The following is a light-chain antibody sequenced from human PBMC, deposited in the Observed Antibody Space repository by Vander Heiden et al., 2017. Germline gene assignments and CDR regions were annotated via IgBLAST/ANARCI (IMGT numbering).Light chain of an antibody. CDR3: AAWDDSLSGRV. Sequence: QSVQTQPPSASGTPGQRVTISCPESSSYVGHNYVYCYQQLPGTTPHLLIFSNNPRPSGVPARCSGSKSGTSASLAISGLRSADEADYYCAAWDDSLSGRVFGGGTKLTVL. V-gene: IGLV1-47*02. CDR2: SNN. J-gene: IGLJ2*01. CDR1: SSYVGHNY.